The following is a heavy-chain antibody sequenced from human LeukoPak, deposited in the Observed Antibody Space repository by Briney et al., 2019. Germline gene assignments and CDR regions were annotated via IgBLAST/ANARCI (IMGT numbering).Heavy chain of an antibody. D-gene: IGHD6-19*01. CDR3: ARAPLRVGQWLVRGAFDI. CDR1: ARSISSSSYD. CDR2: IYYSGST. Sequence: PSQTLSLTCTVSARSISSSSYDWGWIRQPPGKGLEWIGSIYYSGSTYYNPSLESRVTISVDTSKNQFSLKLSSVTAADTAVYYCARAPLRVGQWLVRGAFDIWGQGTMVTVSS. V-gene: IGHV4-39*07. J-gene: IGHJ3*02.